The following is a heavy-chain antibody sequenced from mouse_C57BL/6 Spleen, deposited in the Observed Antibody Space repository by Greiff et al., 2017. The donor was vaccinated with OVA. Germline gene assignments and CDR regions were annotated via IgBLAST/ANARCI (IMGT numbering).Heavy chain of an antibody. D-gene: IGHD1-1*01. CDR2: ISNGGGST. J-gene: IGHJ4*01. V-gene: IGHV5-12*01. CDR3: AILRYYAMDY. Sequence: EVQRVESGGGLVQPGGSLKLSCAASGFTFSDYYMYWVRQTPEKRLEWVAYISNGGGSTYYPDTVKGRFTISRDNAKNTLYLQMSRLKSEDTAMYYCAILRYYAMDYWGQGTSVTVSS. CDR1: GFTFSDYY.